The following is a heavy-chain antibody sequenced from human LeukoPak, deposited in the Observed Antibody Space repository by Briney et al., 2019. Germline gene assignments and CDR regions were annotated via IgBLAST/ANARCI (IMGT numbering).Heavy chain of an antibody. Sequence: GGSLRLSCAASGFTFSSYSMNWVRQAPGKGLEWVSYISSSSSTIYYADSVKGRFTISRDNAKNSLYLQMNSLRDEGTAVYYCARDRYYYDSSGYPAFDYWGQGTLVTVSS. D-gene: IGHD3-22*01. CDR2: ISSSSSTI. J-gene: IGHJ4*02. CDR3: ARDRYYYDSSGYPAFDY. V-gene: IGHV3-48*02. CDR1: GFTFSSYS.